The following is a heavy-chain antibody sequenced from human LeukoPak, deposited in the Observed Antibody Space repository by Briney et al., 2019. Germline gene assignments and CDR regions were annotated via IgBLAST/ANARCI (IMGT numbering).Heavy chain of an antibody. CDR2: IASSGRNT. J-gene: IGHJ3*01. V-gene: IGHV3-53*01. D-gene: IGHD5-24*01. Sequence: GGSLRLSCAVSGFTVSSNHMSWVRQAPGKGLEWVSLIASSGRNTYYTDSVRGRFTISRDNSKNTLSLQMNSLRVEDTAMYYCAKDIQLSAWGLGTMVTVSS. CDR1: GFTVSSNH. CDR3: AKDIQLSA.